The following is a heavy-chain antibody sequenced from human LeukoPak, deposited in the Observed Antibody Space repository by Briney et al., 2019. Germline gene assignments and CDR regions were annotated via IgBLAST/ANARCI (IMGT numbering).Heavy chain of an antibody. CDR2: ISGSGGST. V-gene: IGHV3-23*01. Sequence: GGSLRLSCAVSGFTFSSYVMSWVRQAPGKGLEWVSGISGSGGSTYHADSVKGRFTIYRDNSKNTLYLQMNSLRAEDTAIYYCARRAAAGQYYFDYWGQGTLVSVSS. J-gene: IGHJ4*02. D-gene: IGHD6-13*01. CDR1: GFTFSSYV. CDR3: ARRAAAGQYYFDY.